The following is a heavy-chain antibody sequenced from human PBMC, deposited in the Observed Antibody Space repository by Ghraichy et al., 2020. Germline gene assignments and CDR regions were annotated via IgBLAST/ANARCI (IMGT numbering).Heavy chain of an antibody. CDR3: ARGKTGTTSRYFDY. V-gene: IGHV4-59*09. CDR2: IYYSGST. Sequence: IGYIYYSGSTNYHPSLKSRVTISVATSKHQFSLKLSSVTAADTAVYYCARGKTGTTSRYFDYWGQ. J-gene: IGHJ4*02. D-gene: IGHD1-1*01.